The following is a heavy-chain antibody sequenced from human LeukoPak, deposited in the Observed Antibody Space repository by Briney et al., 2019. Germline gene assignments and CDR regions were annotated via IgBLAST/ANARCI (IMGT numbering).Heavy chain of an antibody. CDR1: GVSISSYY. Sequence: SETLSLTCSVSGVSISSYYWSWIRQPPGKGLEWIGYIYSTGITYYSPSLRSRVTISVDTSTHTFSLTLNSVAAAETAVYSCERMGAIAGASANPDYWGQGTLVTVSS. CDR3: ERMGAIAGASANPDY. V-gene: IGHV4-59*01. CDR2: IYSTGIT. D-gene: IGHD4/OR15-4a*01. J-gene: IGHJ4*02.